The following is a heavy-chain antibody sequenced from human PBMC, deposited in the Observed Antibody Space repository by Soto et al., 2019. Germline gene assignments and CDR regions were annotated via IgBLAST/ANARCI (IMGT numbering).Heavy chain of an antibody. CDR1: GFTLSSYA. CDR2: ISYDGSNK. J-gene: IGHJ6*02. CDR3: AVGAQDV. V-gene: IGHV3-30-3*01. Sequence: GGSLRLSCAASGFTLSSYAMHWVRQAPGKGLEWVAVISYDGSNKYYADSVKGRFTISRDNSKNTLYLQMNSLRAEDTAVYYCAVGAQDVWGQGTTVTVSS.